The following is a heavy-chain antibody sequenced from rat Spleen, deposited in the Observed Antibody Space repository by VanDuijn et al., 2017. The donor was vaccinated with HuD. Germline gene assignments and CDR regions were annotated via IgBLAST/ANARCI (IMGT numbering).Heavy chain of an antibody. Sequence: EVQLVESGGGLVQPGGSLKLSCVASGITFTNYWMTWIRQAPTKGLEWVATISYDGSSTYYRDSVKGRFTVSRDNTKSTLRLQMDSLRSEDTATYYCARRHYGYTDYFDYWGQGVMVPVSS. V-gene: IGHV5-29*01. J-gene: IGHJ2*01. CDR2: ISYDGSST. CDR3: ARRHYGYTDYFDY. D-gene: IGHD1-11*01. CDR1: GITFTNYW.